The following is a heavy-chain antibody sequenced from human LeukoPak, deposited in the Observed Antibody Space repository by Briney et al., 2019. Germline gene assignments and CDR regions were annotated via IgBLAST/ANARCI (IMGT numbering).Heavy chain of an antibody. J-gene: IGHJ4*02. CDR3: ARPGYRSRYFDY. V-gene: IGHV5-51*01. CDR1: GYSFTNYW. D-gene: IGHD6-19*01. Sequence: GESLKISCKGSGYSFTNYWIGWVRQMPGKGLEWMGIINPGDSETKYSPSFQGQVTISADESIITACLQWSSLKASDTAMYYCARPGYRSRYFDYWGQGTLVTVSS. CDR2: INPGDSET.